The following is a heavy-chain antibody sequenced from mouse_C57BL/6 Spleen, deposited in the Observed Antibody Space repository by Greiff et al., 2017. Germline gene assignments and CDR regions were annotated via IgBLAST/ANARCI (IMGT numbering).Heavy chain of an antibody. V-gene: IGHV1-19*01. CDR2: INPYNGGT. J-gene: IGHJ2*01. CDR1: GYTFTDYY. D-gene: IGHD2-3*01. Sequence: VQLKQSGPVLVKPGASVKMSCKASGYTFTDYYMNWVKQSHGKSLEWIGVINPYNGGTSYNQKFKGKATLTVDKSSSTAYMELNSLTSEDSAVYYCANGIYDGYLDYWGQGTTLTVSS. CDR3: ANGIYDGYLDY.